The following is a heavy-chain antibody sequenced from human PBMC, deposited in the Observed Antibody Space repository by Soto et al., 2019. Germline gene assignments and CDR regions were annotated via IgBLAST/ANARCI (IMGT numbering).Heavy chain of an antibody. J-gene: IGHJ6*03. CDR1: GYTLTELS. D-gene: IGHD2-2*01. Sequence: GASVKVSCKVSGYTLTELSMHWVRQAPGKGLEWMGGFDPEDGETIYAQKFQGRVTMTEDTSTDTAYMELSSLRSEDTAMYYCARLDCSSSSCYDLSYFYYYMDVWGIGTTVTVSS. CDR3: ARLDCSSSSCYDLSYFYYYMDV. V-gene: IGHV1-24*01. CDR2: FDPEDGET.